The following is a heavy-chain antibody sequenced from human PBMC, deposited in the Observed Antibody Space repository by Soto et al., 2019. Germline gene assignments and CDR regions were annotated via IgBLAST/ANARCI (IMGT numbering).Heavy chain of an antibody. CDR3: ARAGCDGGSCYTLVGLRYGMDV. V-gene: IGHV3-30-3*01. CDR2: ISYDGNNK. D-gene: IGHD2-15*01. J-gene: IGHJ6*02. Sequence: QVQLVESGGGVVQPGRSLRLSCAASGFTFSSYAMYWVRQAPGKGLEWVAVISYDGNNKYYADSVKGRFTISRDNSKNTMYLQINSWRAEDTAVYYCARAGCDGGSCYTLVGLRYGMDVWGQGTTVTVSS. CDR1: GFTFSSYA.